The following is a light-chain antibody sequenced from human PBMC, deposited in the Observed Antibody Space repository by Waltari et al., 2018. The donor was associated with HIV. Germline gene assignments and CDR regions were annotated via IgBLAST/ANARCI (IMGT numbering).Light chain of an antibody. CDR1: DSNVRNNF. V-gene: IGLV1-47*01. CDR2: GDN. Sequence: QSVVTQPPSASETPGQRVTISCAGGDSNVRNNFVYWYQQLPGTAPKLLIYGDNQRPSGVPARFVGSKSGTSASLAIGGLRSEDEADYYCATWDDSLKTVLFGGGTKVTLL. CDR3: ATWDDSLKTVL. J-gene: IGLJ2*01.